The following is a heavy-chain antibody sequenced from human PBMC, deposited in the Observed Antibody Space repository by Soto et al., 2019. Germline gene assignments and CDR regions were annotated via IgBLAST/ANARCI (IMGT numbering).Heavy chain of an antibody. V-gene: IGHV3-23*01. J-gene: IGHJ4*02. Sequence: GGSLRLSCAASGFTFSSYGMTWVRQAPGKGLEWVSFSSATGAGTYYADSVKGRFTIPRDNSKNTLYLQMTSLGADDTAVYYCAKDRRAGGNYGFYSDFWGQGTLVTVSS. CDR1: GFTFSSYG. D-gene: IGHD1-7*01. CDR2: SSATGAGT. CDR3: AKDRRAGGNYGFYSDF.